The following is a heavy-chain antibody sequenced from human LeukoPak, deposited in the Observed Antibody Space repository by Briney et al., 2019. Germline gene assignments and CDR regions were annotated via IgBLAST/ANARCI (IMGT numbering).Heavy chain of an antibody. CDR1: GFTFSSYA. CDR3: ARVRFLEWLPQMSPHAFDI. Sequence: GGSLRLSCAASGFTFSSYAMHWVRQAPGKGLGYVSAISSNGGSTYYANSVKGRFTISRDNSKNTLYLQMGSLRAEDMAVYYCARVRFLEWLPQMSPHAFDIWGQGTMVTVSS. D-gene: IGHD3-3*01. V-gene: IGHV3-64*01. CDR2: ISSNGGST. J-gene: IGHJ3*02.